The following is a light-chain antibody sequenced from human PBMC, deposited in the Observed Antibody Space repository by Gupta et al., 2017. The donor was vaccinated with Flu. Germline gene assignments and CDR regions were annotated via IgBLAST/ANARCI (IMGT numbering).Light chain of an antibody. CDR3: QQDNGSSST. Sequence: QMTQSPFTLSASVGDRVTITCRASQSISSWLAWYQQKPGKAPKLVIYKASSLESGVPSRFSGSGSGTEFTLTISSLQPDDFATYYCQQDNGSSSTFGQGTKMEIK. CDR2: KAS. J-gene: IGKJ2*02. CDR1: QSISSW. V-gene: IGKV1-5*03.